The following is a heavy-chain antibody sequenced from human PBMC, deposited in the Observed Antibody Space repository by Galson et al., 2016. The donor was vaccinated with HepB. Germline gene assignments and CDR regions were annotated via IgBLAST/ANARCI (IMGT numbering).Heavy chain of an antibody. Sequence: SLRLSCAASGFTFSSYAMSWVRQAPGKGLEWVSTISGSGGRTYYADSVKGRFNISRDISKNTLYLQMNSLRAEDTAVYYCAKNRLGSPCFDYWGQGTLVTVSS. CDR1: GFTFSSYA. CDR2: ISGSGGRT. D-gene: IGHD3-16*01. CDR3: AKNRLGSPCFDY. J-gene: IGHJ4*02. V-gene: IGHV3-23*01.